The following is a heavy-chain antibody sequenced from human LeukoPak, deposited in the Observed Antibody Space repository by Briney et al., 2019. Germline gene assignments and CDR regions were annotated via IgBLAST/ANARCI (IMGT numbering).Heavy chain of an antibody. CDR1: GFTFSSYW. D-gene: IGHD3-22*01. CDR2: ISGSGGST. V-gene: IGHV3-23*01. J-gene: IGHJ6*02. CDR3: AKGGYYYESSGPLGMDV. Sequence: GGSLRLSCAASGFTFSSYWMHWVRQAPGKGLEWVSAISGSGGSTFYADSVKGRFTISRDNSKNTLFLQMNSLRAEDTAVYYCAKGGYYYESSGPLGMDVWGQGTTVTVSS.